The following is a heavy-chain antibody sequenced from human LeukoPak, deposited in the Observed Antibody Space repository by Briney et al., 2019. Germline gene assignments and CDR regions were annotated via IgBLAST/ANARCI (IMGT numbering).Heavy chain of an antibody. CDR2: INAGNGNT. CDR3: ARDLSSGWYSTNYYLDY. D-gene: IGHD6-19*01. V-gene: IGHV1-3*03. Sequence: GASVKVSCKASGYTFTSYAMHWVRQAPGQRLEWMGWINAGNGNTKYSQEFQGRVTITRDTSASTAYMELSSLRSEDMAVYYCARDLSSGWYSTNYYLDYWGQGTLVTVSS. CDR1: GYTFTSYA. J-gene: IGHJ4*02.